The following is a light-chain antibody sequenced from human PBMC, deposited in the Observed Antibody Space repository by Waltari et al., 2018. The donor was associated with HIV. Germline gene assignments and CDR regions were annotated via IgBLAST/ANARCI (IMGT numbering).Light chain of an antibody. Sequence: AALTQPASVAGSPGQSITISCTGSSSEVGSYNLVSWYQQHPGKAPKLMIYEGINRPSGISNRFSGSKSGNTASLTISGLQAEDEADYYCCSYAGSSNWVFGGGTKLTVL. CDR3: CSYAGSSNWV. V-gene: IGLV2-23*01. CDR1: SSEVGSYNL. CDR2: EGI. J-gene: IGLJ3*02.